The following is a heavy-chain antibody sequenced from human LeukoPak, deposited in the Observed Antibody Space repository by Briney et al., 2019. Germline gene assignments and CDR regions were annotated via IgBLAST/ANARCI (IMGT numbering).Heavy chain of an antibody. J-gene: IGHJ4*02. CDR2: ISGSGGST. D-gene: IGHD6-13*01. Sequence: GGSLRLSCAASGFTFNSYAMSWVRQAPGKGLEWVSAISGSGGSTYYADSVKGRFTISRDNSKNTLYLQMNSLRAEDTAVYYCAKDRTSWFANFDYWGQGTLVTVSS. CDR3: AKDRTSWFANFDY. CDR1: GFTFNSYA. V-gene: IGHV3-23*01.